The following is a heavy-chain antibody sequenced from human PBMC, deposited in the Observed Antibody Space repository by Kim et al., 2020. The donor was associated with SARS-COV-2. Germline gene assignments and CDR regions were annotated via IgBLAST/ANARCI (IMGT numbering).Heavy chain of an antibody. V-gene: IGHV3-7*01. CDR2: IKQDGSEK. Sequence: GGSLRLSCAASGFTFSSYWMSWVRQAPGKGLEWVANIKQDGSEKYYVDSVKGRFTISRDNAKNSLYLQMNSLRAEDTAVYYCAREDRVAAAGAGYYYDSSGFPAADYWGQGTLVTVSS. CDR1: GFTFSSYW. D-gene: IGHD3-22*01. CDR3: AREDRVAAAGAGYYYDSSGFPAADY. J-gene: IGHJ4*02.